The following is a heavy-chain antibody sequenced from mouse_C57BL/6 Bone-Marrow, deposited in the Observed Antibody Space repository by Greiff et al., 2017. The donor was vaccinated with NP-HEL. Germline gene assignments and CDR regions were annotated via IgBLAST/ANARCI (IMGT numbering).Heavy chain of an antibody. J-gene: IGHJ1*03. Sequence: DVMLVESGGDLVKPGGSLKLSCAASGFTFSSYGMSWVRQTPDKRLEWVATISSGGSYTYYPDSVKGRFTISRDNAKNTLYLQMSSLKSEDTAMYYCARGAGDWYFDVWGTGTTVTVSS. V-gene: IGHV5-6*02. CDR1: GFTFSSYG. CDR2: ISSGGSYT. CDR3: ARGAGDWYFDV.